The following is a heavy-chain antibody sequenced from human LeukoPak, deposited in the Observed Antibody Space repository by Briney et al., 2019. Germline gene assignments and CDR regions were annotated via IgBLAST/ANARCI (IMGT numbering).Heavy chain of an antibody. D-gene: IGHD2-15*01. Sequence: GGSLRLSCAASGFTVSSNYMSWVRQAPGKGLEWVPVIYSGGSTYYADSVKGRFTISRDNSKNTLYLQMNSLRAEDTAVYYCARDPVGNWFDPWGQGTLVTVSS. CDR2: IYSGGST. J-gene: IGHJ5*02. V-gene: IGHV3-66*01. CDR1: GFTVSSNY. CDR3: ARDPVGNWFDP.